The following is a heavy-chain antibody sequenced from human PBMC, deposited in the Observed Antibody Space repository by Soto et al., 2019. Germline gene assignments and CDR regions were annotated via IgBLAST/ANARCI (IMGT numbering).Heavy chain of an antibody. V-gene: IGHV4-34*01. J-gene: IGHJ6*02. CDR1: GGSFSGYY. D-gene: IGHD6-19*01. CDR2: INHSGST. CDR3: ARLSGVAVAGTVGGMDV. Sequence: SETLSLTCAVYGGSFSGYYWSWIRQPPGKGLEWIGEINHSGSTNYNPSLKSRVTISVDTSKNQFSLKLSSVTAADTAVYYCARLSGVAVAGTVGGMDVWGQGTTVTVS.